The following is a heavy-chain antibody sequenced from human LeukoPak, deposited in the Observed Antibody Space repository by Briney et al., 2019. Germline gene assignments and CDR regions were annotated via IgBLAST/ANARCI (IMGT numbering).Heavy chain of an antibody. Sequence: GGSLRLSCAASGFTFSSYGMHWVRQAPGKGLEWVAVIWYDGSNKYYADSVKGRFTISRDNSKNTLYLQMNSLRAEDTAVYYCARDSRGYSYVFDYWGQGTLVTVSS. CDR3: ARDSRGYSYVFDY. CDR2: IWYDGSNK. V-gene: IGHV3-33*01. J-gene: IGHJ4*02. D-gene: IGHD5-18*01. CDR1: GFTFSSYG.